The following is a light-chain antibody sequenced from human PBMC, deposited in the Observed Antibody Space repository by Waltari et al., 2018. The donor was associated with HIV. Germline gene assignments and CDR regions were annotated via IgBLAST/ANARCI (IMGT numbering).Light chain of an antibody. J-gene: IGLJ1*01. CDR2: GNN. Sequence: QSVLSQPPSVSGAPGQRVTISCTGSSSNIGAGSDVHWYQQLPGTAPKLLIYGNNNRPSGVPDRFSGSKSGTSASLAITRLQAEDEADYYCQSYDSSLSAYVFGAGTKVTVL. V-gene: IGLV1-40*01. CDR3: QSYDSSLSAYV. CDR1: SSNIGAGSD.